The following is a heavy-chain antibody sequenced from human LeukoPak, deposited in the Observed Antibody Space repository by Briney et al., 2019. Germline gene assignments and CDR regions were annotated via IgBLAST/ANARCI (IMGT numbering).Heavy chain of an antibody. CDR3: ARQTAARRTGYFDY. Sequence: PSEALSLTCIVSGGSISGIYWSWIRQPPGKGLEWIGYIFPSGTTNYNPSLKRRLTISIDTSKNQFSLKLTSVTAADTAVYYCARQTAARRTGYFDYWGQGTLVTVSS. D-gene: IGHD6-6*01. CDR1: GGSISGIY. J-gene: IGHJ4*02. CDR2: IFPSGTT. V-gene: IGHV4-4*09.